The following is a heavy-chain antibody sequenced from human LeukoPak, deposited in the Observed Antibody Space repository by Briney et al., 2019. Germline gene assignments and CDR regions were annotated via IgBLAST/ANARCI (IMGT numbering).Heavy chain of an antibody. D-gene: IGHD3-10*01. CDR3: AKEGGLPHMVRGPTNYYGMDV. J-gene: IGHJ6*02. CDR2: ISWNSGSI. V-gene: IGHV3-9*02. Sequence: GGSLRLSCAASGFTSDDYAMHWVRQAPGKGLEWVSGISWNSGSIGYADSVKGRFTISRDNAKNSLYLQMNSLRAEDTALYYCAKEGGLPHMVRGPTNYYGMDVWGQGTTVTVSS. CDR1: GFTSDDYA.